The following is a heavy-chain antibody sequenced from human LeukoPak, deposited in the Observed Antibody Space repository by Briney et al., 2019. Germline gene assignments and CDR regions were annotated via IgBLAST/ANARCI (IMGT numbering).Heavy chain of an antibody. Sequence: ASVKVSCKASGGTFSSYAISWVRQAPGRGLEWMGGIIPIFGTANYAQKFQGRVTITADESTSTAYMELSSLRSEDTAVYYCARHRWEATVTTAVGYWGQGTLVTVSS. CDR1: GGTFSSYA. CDR2: IIPIFGTA. D-gene: IGHD4-17*01. V-gene: IGHV1-69*01. CDR3: ARHRWEATVTTAVGY. J-gene: IGHJ4*02.